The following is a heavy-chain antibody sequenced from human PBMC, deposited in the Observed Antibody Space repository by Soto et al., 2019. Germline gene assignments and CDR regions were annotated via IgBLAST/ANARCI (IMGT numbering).Heavy chain of an antibody. CDR1: GYTLTELS. CDR2: LDPEDGET. Sequence: ASVKVSCKVSGYTLTELSMHWVRQAPGKGLEWMGGLDPEDGETIYAQKFQGRVTMTEDTSTDTAYMELSSLRSEDTAVYYCATDRAYYDSSGYPPGFDPWGQGTLVTVSS. CDR3: ATDRAYYDSSGYPPGFDP. V-gene: IGHV1-24*01. J-gene: IGHJ5*02. D-gene: IGHD3-22*01.